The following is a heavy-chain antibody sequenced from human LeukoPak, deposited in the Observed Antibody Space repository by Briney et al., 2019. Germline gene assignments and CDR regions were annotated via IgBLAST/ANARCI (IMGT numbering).Heavy chain of an antibody. V-gene: IGHV4-59*12. CDR1: GDSMSTYC. Sequence: NPSETLSLTCTVSGDSMSTYCWTWIRQPPGKGLEWIGYIYNSGSTNYNPSLKSRVTISVDTSKNQFSLKLTSVTAADTAVYYCARDRYYYDSSGLYYFDYWGQGTLVTVSS. J-gene: IGHJ4*02. D-gene: IGHD3-22*01. CDR2: IYNSGST. CDR3: ARDRYYYDSSGLYYFDY.